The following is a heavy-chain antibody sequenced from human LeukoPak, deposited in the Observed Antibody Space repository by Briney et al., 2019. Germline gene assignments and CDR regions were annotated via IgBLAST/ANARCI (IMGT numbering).Heavy chain of an antibody. Sequence: SETLSLTCTVSGGSISSSSYYWGWIRQPPGKGLEWIGSIYYSGSTFYNPSLKSRVTISVDTSNNQVSLRLSSVTATDTAIYYCARRRRSSEAGYFDLWGLGTLVTVSS. CDR2: IYYSGST. CDR3: ARRRRSSEAGYFDL. V-gene: IGHV4-39*01. CDR1: GGSISSSSYY. J-gene: IGHJ2*01.